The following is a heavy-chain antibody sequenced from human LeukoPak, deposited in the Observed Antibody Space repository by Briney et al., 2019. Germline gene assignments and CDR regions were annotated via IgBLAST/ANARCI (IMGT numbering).Heavy chain of an antibody. CDR3: ARAQSGSYGDWFDP. CDR2: IYYSGST. Sequence: SETLSLACTVSGGSISSSSYYWGWIRQPPGKGLEWIGSIYYSGSTHYNPSLKSRVTISVDTSKNQFSLKLSSVTAADTAVYYCARAQSGSYGDWFDPWGQGTLVTVSS. D-gene: IGHD1-26*01. V-gene: IGHV4-39*07. J-gene: IGHJ5*02. CDR1: GGSISSSSYY.